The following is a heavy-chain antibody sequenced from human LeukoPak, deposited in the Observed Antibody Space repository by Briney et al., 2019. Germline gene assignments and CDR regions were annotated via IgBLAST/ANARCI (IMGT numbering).Heavy chain of an antibody. CDR2: ISGSGGST. CDR3: AKRGVVIRVILVGFHKEAYYFDY. V-gene: IGHV3-23*01. J-gene: IGHJ4*02. CDR1: GITLSNYG. Sequence: GGSLRLSCAVSGITLSNYGMNWVRQAPGKGLEWVAGISGSGGSTNYADSVKGRFTISRDNSKNTLYLQMNSLRAEDTAVYFCAKRGVVIRVILVGFHKEAYYFDYWGQGTLVTVSS. D-gene: IGHD3-22*01.